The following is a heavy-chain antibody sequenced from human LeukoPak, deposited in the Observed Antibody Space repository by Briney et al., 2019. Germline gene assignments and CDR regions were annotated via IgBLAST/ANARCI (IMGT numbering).Heavy chain of an antibody. J-gene: IGHJ5*02. CDR1: GYTFTGYY. V-gene: IGHV1-2*02. CDR2: INPNSGGT. Sequence: ASVKVSCKASGYTFTGYYMHWVRQAPGQGLEWMGWINPNSGGTNYAQKSQGRVTMTRDTSISTAYMELSRLRSDDTAVYYCARDCGGGTSCYRSWFDPWGQGTLVTVSS. CDR3: ARDCGGGTSCYRSWFDP. D-gene: IGHD2-2*01.